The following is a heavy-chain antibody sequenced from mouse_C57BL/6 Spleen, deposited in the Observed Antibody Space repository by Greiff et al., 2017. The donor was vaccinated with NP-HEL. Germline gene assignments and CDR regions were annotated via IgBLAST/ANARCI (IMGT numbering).Heavy chain of an antibody. V-gene: IGHV2-2*01. D-gene: IGHD1-1*01. CDR2: IWSGGST. CDR1: GFSLTSYG. J-gene: IGHJ1*03. Sequence: VQLQQSGPGLVQPSQSLSITCTVSGFSLTSYGVHWVRQSPGKGLEWLGVIWSGGSTDYNAAFISRLSISKDNSKSQVFFKMNSLQADDTAIYYCARNRVYYGSSYWYFDVWGTGTTVTVSS. CDR3: ARNRVYYGSSYWYFDV.